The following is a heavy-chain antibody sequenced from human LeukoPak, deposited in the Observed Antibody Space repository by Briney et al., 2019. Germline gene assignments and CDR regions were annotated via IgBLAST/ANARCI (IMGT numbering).Heavy chain of an antibody. CDR3: TRRSYGSRLVY. D-gene: IGHD6-13*01. J-gene: IGHJ4*02. V-gene: IGHV4-39*01. CDR2: IYYSGNT. CDR1: GGSISNGNCS. Sequence: SETLSLTCSVSGGSISNGNCSWGWIRQPPGKGLEWIGNIYYSGNTYYNSSLKSRVTIFVDMSKNQLSLKLTSATAADTAVYYCTRRSYGSRLVYWGQGTLVTVSS.